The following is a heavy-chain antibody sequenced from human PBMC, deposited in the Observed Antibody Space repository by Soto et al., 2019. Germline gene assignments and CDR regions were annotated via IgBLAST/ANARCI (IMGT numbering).Heavy chain of an antibody. Sequence: QVQLVQSGAEVKKPGSSVKVSCKASGGTLSAHTINWVRQAPGQGLEWMGRVIPMLGKANYAQKLQGRVTITADKSTSTAYMELRSLRSDVTAVYYCARMREYTYGLIDYWGQGTLVTVSS. CDR2: VIPMLGKA. CDR1: GGTLSAHT. V-gene: IGHV1-69*02. D-gene: IGHD5-18*01. CDR3: ARMREYTYGLIDY. J-gene: IGHJ4*02.